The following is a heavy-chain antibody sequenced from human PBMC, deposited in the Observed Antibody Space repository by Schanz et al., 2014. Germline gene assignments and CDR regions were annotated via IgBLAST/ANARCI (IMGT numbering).Heavy chain of an antibody. D-gene: IGHD1-26*01. J-gene: IGHJ4*02. CDR2: NSYSGGRN. CDR1: GGSISSDY. CDR3: ARQGDVYRLDY. V-gene: IGHV4-59*08. Sequence: QVQLQESGPGVVKPSETLSLTCTVSGGSISSDYWGWIRQPPGKGLEWIGYNSYSGGRNNYNPSLRSRVTIPEAPPKNQSPLKLTVVTAADTAMYFCARQGDVYRLDYWGQGTLVTVTS.